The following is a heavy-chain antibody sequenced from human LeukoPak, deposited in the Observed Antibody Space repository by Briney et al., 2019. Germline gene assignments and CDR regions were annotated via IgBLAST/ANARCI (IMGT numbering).Heavy chain of an antibody. CDR2: IIPIFGTA. V-gene: IGHV1-69*05. CDR3: ARVSCRRSYSSSCYWFDP. CDR1: GGTFNSYA. J-gene: IGHJ5*02. D-gene: IGHD6-6*01. Sequence: SVKVSCKASGGTFNSYAISWVRQAPGQGLEWMGRIIPIFGTANYAQKFQGRVTLTTDESTSTDYMELSSLRSEDTAVYYCARVSCRRSYSSSCYWFDPWGQGTLVTVSS.